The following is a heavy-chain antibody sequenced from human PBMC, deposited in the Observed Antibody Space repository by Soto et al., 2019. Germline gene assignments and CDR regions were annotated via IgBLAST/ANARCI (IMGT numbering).Heavy chain of an antibody. CDR1: GFTFSSYA. D-gene: IGHD3-3*01. Sequence: GGSLRLSCAASGFTFSSYAMSWVRQAPGKGLEWVSAISGSGGSTYYADSVKGRFTISRDNSKNTLYLQMNSLRAEDTAVYYCAEDILVDFWSGYYTNFDYWGQGNLVTVSS. V-gene: IGHV3-23*01. CDR2: ISGSGGST. J-gene: IGHJ4*02. CDR3: AEDILVDFWSGYYTNFDY.